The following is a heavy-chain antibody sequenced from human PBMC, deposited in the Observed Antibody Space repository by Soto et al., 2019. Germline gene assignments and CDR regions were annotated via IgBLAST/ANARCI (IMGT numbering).Heavy chain of an antibody. D-gene: IGHD2-2*01. CDR2: ISSSSSYI. CDR3: ARGLTYCSSTSCHDD. Sequence: PGGSLRLSCAASGFTFSSYSMNWVRQAPGKGLEWVSSISSSSSYIYYADSVKGRFTISRDNAKNSLYLQMNSLRAEDTAVYYCARGLTYCSSTSCHDDWGQGTLVTVSS. V-gene: IGHV3-21*01. CDR1: GFTFSSYS. J-gene: IGHJ4*02.